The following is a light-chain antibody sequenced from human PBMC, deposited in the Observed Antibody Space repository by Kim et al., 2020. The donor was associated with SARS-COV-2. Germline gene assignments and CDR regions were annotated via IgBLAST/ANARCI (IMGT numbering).Light chain of an antibody. Sequence: NFMLTQPHSVSESPGKTITISCTRSTGTIASRFVQWYQQRPGSALTTVIYEDDRRPSGVPVRFSGSLDSSSNSASLTISGLKSEDEADYYCQSSDSNSNWVFGGGTKVIVL. CDR1: TGTIASRF. V-gene: IGLV6-57*04. CDR3: QSSDSNSNWV. J-gene: IGLJ3*02. CDR2: EDD.